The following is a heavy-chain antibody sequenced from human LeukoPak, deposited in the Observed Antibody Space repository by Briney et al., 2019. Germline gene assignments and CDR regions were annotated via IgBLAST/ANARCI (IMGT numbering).Heavy chain of an antibody. V-gene: IGHV3-21*01. Sequence: GGSLRLSCAASGFSLSSYNLIWVRQAPGEGLEWVSSISSGSSYIHYADSVKGRFTISRDNAKNSLYLQMNSLRVEDTAVYYCATIPSGWNRQTPYFDYWGQGSLVSVSS. CDR1: GFSLSSYN. D-gene: IGHD6-19*01. CDR2: ISSGSSYI. CDR3: ATIPSGWNRQTPYFDY. J-gene: IGHJ4*02.